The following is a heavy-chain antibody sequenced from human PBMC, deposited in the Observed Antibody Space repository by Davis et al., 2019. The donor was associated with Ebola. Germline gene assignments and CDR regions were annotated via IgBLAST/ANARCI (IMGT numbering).Heavy chain of an antibody. CDR1: GGPFTGYY. D-gene: IGHD5-18*01. V-gene: IGHV4-34*01. J-gene: IGHJ4*02. Sequence: PSETLSLTCAVYGGPFTGYYWSWIRQTPQKGLEWIGEINHRGSTNYNPSLESRVTISVDTSKSQVSLKLTSVTAADTAVYYCARSPRIQLWFDYWGQGALVTVSS. CDR2: INHRGST. CDR3: ARSPRIQLWFDY.